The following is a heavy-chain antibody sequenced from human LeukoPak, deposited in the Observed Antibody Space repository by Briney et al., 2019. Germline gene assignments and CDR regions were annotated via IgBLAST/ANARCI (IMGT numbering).Heavy chain of an antibody. CDR3: ARGHQWLVNWYFDL. Sequence: SETLSLTCTVSGGSISSYYWSWIRQPPGKGLEWIGYFYYSGSTNYNPSLKSRVTISVDTSKNQFSLKLSSVTAADTAVYYCARGHQWLVNWYFDLWGRGTLVTVSS. CDR2: FYYSGST. J-gene: IGHJ2*01. V-gene: IGHV4-59*01. CDR1: GGSISSYY. D-gene: IGHD6-19*01.